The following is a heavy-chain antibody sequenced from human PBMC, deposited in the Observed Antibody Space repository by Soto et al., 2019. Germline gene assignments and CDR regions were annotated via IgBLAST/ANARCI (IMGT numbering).Heavy chain of an antibody. J-gene: IGHJ6*02. CDR1: GGTFSSYA. D-gene: IGHD2-2*01. V-gene: IGHV1-69*01. Sequence: QVQLVQSGAEVKKPGSSVKVSCKASGGTFSSYAISWVRQAPGQGLAWMGGIIPICGTANYAQKFQGRVTLTADESTSTAYMELRSLRAEDTAVYYCARDQDIVVVPAAKHYYYDGMDVWGQGTPVTVSS. CDR2: IIPICGTA. CDR3: ARDQDIVVVPAAKHYYYDGMDV.